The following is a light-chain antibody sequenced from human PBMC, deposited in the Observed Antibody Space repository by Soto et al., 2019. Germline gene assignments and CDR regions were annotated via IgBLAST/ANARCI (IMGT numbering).Light chain of an antibody. V-gene: IGKV1-5*03. J-gene: IGKJ5*01. CDR2: KAS. CDR3: QQYNSYPLT. Sequence: DIQMTQSPSTLSASVGDRVTITCRASQYISTLLAWYQQKPGRAPTLLIYKASTLESGVPSRFSGSGSGTEFSLPISSLQPDDSATYYCQQYNSYPLTFGQGTRLEIK. CDR1: QYISTL.